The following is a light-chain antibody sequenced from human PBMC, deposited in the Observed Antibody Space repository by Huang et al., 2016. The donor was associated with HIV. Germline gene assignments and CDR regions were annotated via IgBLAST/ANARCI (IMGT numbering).Light chain of an antibody. CDR2: DTS. V-gene: IGKV3-11*01. CDR1: QSVGGY. CDR3: QQPGS. Sequence: EIVLTQSPATLSLSPGERATLSCRASQSVGGYLAWYQQKPGQAPSLLIYDTSTRATGISARFSGSGSETDFTLTISSLEPEDFAVYYCQQPGSFGQGTKVDIK. J-gene: IGKJ2*01.